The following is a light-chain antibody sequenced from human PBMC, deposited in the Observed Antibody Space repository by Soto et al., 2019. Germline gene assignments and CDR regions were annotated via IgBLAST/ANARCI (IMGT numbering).Light chain of an antibody. Sequence: EIVFTQSPGTLSLSPGERATLSCRASQSVSTYLAWYQQKPGQAPRLLIYDASNRATGIPARLSGSGSATDFTLTISSLEPEDFAVYYCQQRSSWITFGQGTRLEI. CDR1: QSVSTY. CDR3: QQRSSWIT. V-gene: IGKV3-11*01. CDR2: DAS. J-gene: IGKJ5*01.